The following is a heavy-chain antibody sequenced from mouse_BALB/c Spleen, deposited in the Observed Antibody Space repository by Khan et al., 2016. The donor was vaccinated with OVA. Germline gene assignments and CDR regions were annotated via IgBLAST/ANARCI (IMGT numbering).Heavy chain of an antibody. J-gene: IGHJ4*01. CDR2: IWGGGST. V-gene: IGHV2-6-5*01. Sequence: VQLKESGPGLVAPSQNLSITCTVSGFSLSDYGVSWIRQPPGKGLEWLGVIWGGGSTYYNSALKSRLSISKDNSKSQVFLIMSSLQSDDTAMFYCAKGVWSYYYTLDYWGQGTSVTVSS. CDR1: GFSLSDYG. CDR3: AKGVWSYYYTLDY.